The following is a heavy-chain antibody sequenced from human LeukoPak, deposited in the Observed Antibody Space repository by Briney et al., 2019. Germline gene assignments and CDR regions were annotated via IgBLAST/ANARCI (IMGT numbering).Heavy chain of an antibody. D-gene: IGHD3-9*01. V-gene: IGHV4-39*01. CDR1: GGSISSSSYY. CDR3: ATDIPTESDRDY. J-gene: IGHJ4*02. Sequence: SETLSLTCTVSGGSISSSSYYWGWSRRPPGKGLEWIGSIYYSGSTYYNPSLKSRVTISVDTSKNQFSLKLSSVTAADTAVYYCATDIPTESDRDYWGQGTLVTVSS. CDR2: IYYSGST.